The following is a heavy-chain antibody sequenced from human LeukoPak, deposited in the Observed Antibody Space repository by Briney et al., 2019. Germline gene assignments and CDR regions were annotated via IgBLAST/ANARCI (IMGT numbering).Heavy chain of an antibody. J-gene: IGHJ4*02. Sequence: PGRSLRLSCAASGFTFNTYGMNWVRQAPGKGLEWVAVIWYDGSNKYYADTVKGRFTISRDNSKNTLYLQMNSLGAEDTAVYYCAKDNRRAHYFDYWGQGTLVTVSS. CDR2: IWYDGSNK. CDR3: AKDNRRAHYFDY. CDR1: GFTFNTYG. V-gene: IGHV3-33*06.